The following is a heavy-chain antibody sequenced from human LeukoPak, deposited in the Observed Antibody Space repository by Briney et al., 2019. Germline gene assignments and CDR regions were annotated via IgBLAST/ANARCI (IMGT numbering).Heavy chain of an antibody. CDR2: ISSSSSTI. CDR3: ARSDHSSGWYVHEQYYFDY. V-gene: IGHV3-48*04. Sequence: GGSLRLSCAASGFIFSSYSMNWVRQAPGKGLEWVSYISSSSSTIYYADSVKGRFTISRDNAKNSLYLQMNSLRAEDTAVYYCARSDHSSGWYVHEQYYFDYWGQGTLVTVSS. J-gene: IGHJ4*02. CDR1: GFIFSSYS. D-gene: IGHD6-19*01.